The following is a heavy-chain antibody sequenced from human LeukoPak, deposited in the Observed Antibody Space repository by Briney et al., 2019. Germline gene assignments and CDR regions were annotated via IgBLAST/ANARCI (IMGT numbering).Heavy chain of an antibody. J-gene: IGHJ4*02. Sequence: SETLSLTCTVSGGSISTYYWNWIRQPPGKGLEWIGYIYHSGSTNYNPSLQSRVTISVDTSKNQFSLNLNSVTAADTAVYYCARDLGGVQDYWGQGTLVTVSS. CDR1: GGSISTYY. D-gene: IGHD3-16*01. CDR2: IYHSGST. V-gene: IGHV4-59*01. CDR3: ARDLGGVQDY.